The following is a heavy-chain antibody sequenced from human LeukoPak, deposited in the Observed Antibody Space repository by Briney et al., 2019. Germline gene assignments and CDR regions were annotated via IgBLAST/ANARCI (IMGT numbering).Heavy chain of an antibody. Sequence: SETLSLTCTVSGGSISSSSYYWGWIRQPPGKGLEWIGSIYYSGSTYYNPSLKSRVTISVDTSKNQFSLKLSSVTAADTAVYYCASLTGGSGEWGQGTLVTVSS. CDR1: GGSISSSSYY. CDR3: ASLTGGSGE. V-gene: IGHV4-39*07. CDR2: IYYSGST. D-gene: IGHD6-25*01. J-gene: IGHJ4*02.